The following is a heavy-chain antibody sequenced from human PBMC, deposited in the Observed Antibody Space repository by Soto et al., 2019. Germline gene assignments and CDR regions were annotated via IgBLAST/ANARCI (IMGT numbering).Heavy chain of an antibody. CDR1: GFTFSDYY. Sequence: LRLSCAASGFTFSDYYMSWIRQAPGKGLGWVSYISSSDSIVSYADSVKGRFTISRDNAKNSLYLQMNSLRAEDTAVYFCARDLGYYDSSGYFDYWGQGTLVTVSS. J-gene: IGHJ4*02. V-gene: IGHV3-11*01. CDR3: ARDLGYYDSSGYFDY. D-gene: IGHD3-22*01. CDR2: ISSSDSIV.